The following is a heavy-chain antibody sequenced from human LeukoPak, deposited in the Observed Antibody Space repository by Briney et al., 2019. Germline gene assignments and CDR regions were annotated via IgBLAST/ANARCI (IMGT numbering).Heavy chain of an antibody. J-gene: IGHJ4*02. CDR2: IYYSGST. Sequence: PSETLSLTCTDSGGSISSSSYYWGWIRQPPGKGLEWIGSIYYSGSTYYNPSLKSRVTISVDTSKNQFSLKLSSVTAADTAVYYCARPYSSSWLTFDYWGQGTLVTVSS. CDR1: GGSISSSSYY. CDR3: ARPYSSSWLTFDY. D-gene: IGHD6-13*01. V-gene: IGHV4-39*01.